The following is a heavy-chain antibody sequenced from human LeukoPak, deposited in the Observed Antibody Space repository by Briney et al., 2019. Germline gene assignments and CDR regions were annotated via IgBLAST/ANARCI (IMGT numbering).Heavy chain of an antibody. Sequence: SETLSLTCAVYGGSFSDYFWGWIRQPPGKGLERIGEINHSGRTYYNPSLKSRVTISVDTSKNQFSLNLSSVTAADTAVYYCAREYVVPAANWFDPWGQGTLVTVSS. CDR1: GGSFSDYF. J-gene: IGHJ5*02. CDR2: INHSGRT. V-gene: IGHV4-34*01. CDR3: AREYVVPAANWFDP. D-gene: IGHD2-2*01.